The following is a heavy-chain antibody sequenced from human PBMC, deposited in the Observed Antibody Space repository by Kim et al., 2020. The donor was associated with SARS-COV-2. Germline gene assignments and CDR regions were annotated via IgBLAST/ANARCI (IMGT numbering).Heavy chain of an antibody. CDR3: ARIYNGSGSDYYFDY. V-gene: IGHV3-33*01. D-gene: IGHD3-10*01. J-gene: IGHJ4*02. Sequence: ADSVKGRFTISRDNSRNTVSLQMNSLRAEDTAVYYCARIYNGSGSDYYFDYWGLGTLVAVSS.